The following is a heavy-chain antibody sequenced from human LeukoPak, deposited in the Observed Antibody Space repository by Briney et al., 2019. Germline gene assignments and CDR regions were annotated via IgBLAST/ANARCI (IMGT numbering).Heavy chain of an antibody. CDR3: ARVRSIAVAGIFDY. D-gene: IGHD6-19*01. CDR2: IFYTGDS. Sequence: SETLSLTCTVSGVSSSSSYWSWIRQPPGKGLEWIGYIFYTGDSNHNPSFKSRVSISLDTSKNQFSLKLSSVTAADTAVYYCARVRSIAVAGIFDYWGQGTLVTVSS. CDR1: GVSSSSSY. J-gene: IGHJ4*02. V-gene: IGHV4-59*01.